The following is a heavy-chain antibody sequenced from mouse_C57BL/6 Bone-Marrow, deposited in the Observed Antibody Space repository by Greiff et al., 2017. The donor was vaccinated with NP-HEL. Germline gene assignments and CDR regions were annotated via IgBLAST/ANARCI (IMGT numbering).Heavy chain of an antibody. J-gene: IGHJ4*01. CDR3: AKDRSYYAMDY. CDR2: IYPGDGDT. CDR1: GYAFSSSW. Sequence: VQLQQPGPELVKPGASVKISCKASGYAFSSSWMNWVKQRPGKGLEWIGRIYPGDGDTNYNGKFKGKATLTADKSSSTAYMQLSSLTSEDSAVYFCAKDRSYYAMDYWGQGTSVTVSS. D-gene: IGHD2-14*01. V-gene: IGHV1-82*01.